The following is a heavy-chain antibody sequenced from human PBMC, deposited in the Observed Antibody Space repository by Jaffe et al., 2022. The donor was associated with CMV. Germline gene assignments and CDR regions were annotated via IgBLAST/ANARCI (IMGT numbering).Heavy chain of an antibody. CDR3: VRPRSSWSAWTALDM. J-gene: IGHJ3*02. CDR1: GFPFTSHW. CDR2: INTDGTTT. V-gene: IGHV3-74*01. Sequence: EVQLVESGGGLVQPGGSLRLSCAASGFPFTSHWMHWVRQAPGKGLEWVSRINTDGTTTTYADSVKGRFTISRDNPWNTLYLQMDNLRAEDTAVYYCVRPRSSWSAWTALDMWGLGTMVTVSS. D-gene: IGHD3-3*01.